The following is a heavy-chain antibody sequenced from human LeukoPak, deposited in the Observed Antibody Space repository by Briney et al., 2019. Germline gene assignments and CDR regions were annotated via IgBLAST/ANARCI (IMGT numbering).Heavy chain of an antibody. J-gene: IGHJ3*01. CDR3: ARGFALDF. Sequence: SQTLSLTCDISGDTVSSNSAAWNWIRQSPSRGLEWLGRRYYRSKWYYDYAVSVKSRINISPDTSKNQFSLQLNSVTADDTAVYYCARGFALDFWGQGIMVTVSS. CDR1: GDTVSSNSAA. V-gene: IGHV6-1*01. CDR2: RYYRSKWYY.